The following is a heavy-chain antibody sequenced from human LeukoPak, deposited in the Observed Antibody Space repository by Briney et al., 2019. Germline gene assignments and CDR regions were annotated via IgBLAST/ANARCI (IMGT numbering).Heavy chain of an antibody. CDR3: ARAMGATFAFDY. V-gene: IGHV3-30-3*01. CDR2: ISYDGSNK. J-gene: IGHJ4*02. CDR1: GFTFSSYA. D-gene: IGHD1-26*01. Sequence: GGSLRLSCAASGFTFSSYAMHWVRQAPGKGLEWVAVISYDGSNKYYADSVKGRFTISRDNSKNTLYLQMNSLRAEDTAVYYCARAMGATFAFDYWGQGTLVTVSS.